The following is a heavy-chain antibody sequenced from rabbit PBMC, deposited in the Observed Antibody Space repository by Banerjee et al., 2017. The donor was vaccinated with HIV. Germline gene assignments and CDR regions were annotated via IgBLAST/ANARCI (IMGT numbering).Heavy chain of an antibody. V-gene: IGHV1S43*01. Sequence: QSLEESGGGLVKPGGTLTLTCKASGIDFNNYAYMCWVRQAPGKGLEWIGYIDPVFGSTYYASWVNGRFTISSHNAQNTLYLQLNSLTAADTATYFCARGAWVGNTDSFNLWGQGTLVTVS. D-gene: IGHD1-1*01. CDR1: GIDFNNYAY. J-gene: IGHJ4*01. CDR3: ARGAWVGNTDSFNL. CDR2: IDPVFGST.